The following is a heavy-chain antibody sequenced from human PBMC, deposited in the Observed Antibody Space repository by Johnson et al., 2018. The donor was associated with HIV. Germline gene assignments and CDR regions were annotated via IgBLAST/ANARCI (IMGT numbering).Heavy chain of an antibody. D-gene: IGHD1-26*01. Sequence: QVQLVESGGGVVQPGGSLRLSCVASGFNLSNYGIHWVRQSPGKGLQWVAFVRFDERNEYYADSVKGRFTISRDNSKNTVYLEMNRLRPEDTAVYYCAKEAPDRWELLIWAAFDMWGQGTMVTVSS. V-gene: IGHV3-30*02. CDR3: AKEAPDRWELLIWAAFDM. J-gene: IGHJ3*02. CDR2: VRFDERNE. CDR1: GFNLSNYG.